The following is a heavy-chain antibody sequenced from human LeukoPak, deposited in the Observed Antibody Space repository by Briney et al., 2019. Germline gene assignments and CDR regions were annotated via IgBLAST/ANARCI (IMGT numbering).Heavy chain of an antibody. CDR2: IIPIFGTA. D-gene: IGHD3-10*01. CDR3: ARATMVRGVGYYGMDV. V-gene: IGHV1-69*13. Sequence: SVKVSCKASGGAFSSYAFSWVRQAPGQGLGWMGGIIPIFGTANYAQKFQGRVTITADESTSTAYMELSSLRSEDTAVYYCARATMVRGVGYYGMDVWGQGTTVTVSS. CDR1: GGAFSSYA. J-gene: IGHJ6*02.